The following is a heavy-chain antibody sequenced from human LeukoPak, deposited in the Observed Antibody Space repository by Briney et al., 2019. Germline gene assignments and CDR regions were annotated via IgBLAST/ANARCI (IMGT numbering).Heavy chain of an antibody. Sequence: SETLSHTCAVYGGSFSGYYWSWLRQPPGKVLEWIGEINHSGSTNYNPSLKSRVTISVDTSKNQFSLKLSSVTAADTAVYYCARGVRAPGIAVAGFDYWGQGTLVTVSS. D-gene: IGHD6-19*01. J-gene: IGHJ4*02. CDR2: INHSGST. V-gene: IGHV4-34*01. CDR3: ARGVRAPGIAVAGFDY. CDR1: GGSFSGYY.